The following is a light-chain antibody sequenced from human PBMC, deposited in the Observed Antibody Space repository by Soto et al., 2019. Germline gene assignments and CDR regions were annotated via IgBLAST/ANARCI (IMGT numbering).Light chain of an antibody. J-gene: IGLJ1*01. CDR3: SSSTCSTTLHYV. CDR2: DVS. V-gene: IGLV2-14*01. Sequence: QSVLTQPASVSGSPGQSITISCTGTSSDVGGYNYVSWYQQHPGKAPKLLIYDVSNRPSGASNRFSGSKSGNTASLTISGLQAEDEADYYCSSSTCSTTLHYVFGTGTKVTVL. CDR1: SSDVGGYNY.